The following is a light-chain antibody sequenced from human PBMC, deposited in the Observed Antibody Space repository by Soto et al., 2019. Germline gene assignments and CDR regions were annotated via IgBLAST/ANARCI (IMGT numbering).Light chain of an antibody. Sequence: QSVLTQPASVSGSPGQSITISCTGTSSNIGVYNLVSWEQQHPGKAPKLMIYAVNKRPSGVSNRFSGSKSGDTASLTISGLQAEDEADYFCCSYAGSSTYVFGTGTKVTVL. J-gene: IGLJ1*01. CDR1: SSNIGVYNL. V-gene: IGLV2-23*02. CDR2: AVN. CDR3: CSYAGSSTYV.